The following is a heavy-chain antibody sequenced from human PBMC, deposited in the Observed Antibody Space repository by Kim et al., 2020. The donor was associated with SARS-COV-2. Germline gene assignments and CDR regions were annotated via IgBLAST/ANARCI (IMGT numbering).Heavy chain of an antibody. V-gene: IGHV1-69*13. CDR3: ARAVPVLRYFDHYWYFDL. CDR2: IIPIFGTA. Sequence: SVKVSCKASGGTFSSYAISWVRQAPGQGLEWMGGIIPIFGTANYAQKFQGRVTITGDESTSTAYMELSSLRSENTAVYYCARAVPVLRYFDHYWYFDLWGRGTLVTVSS. CDR1: GGTFSSYA. J-gene: IGHJ2*01. D-gene: IGHD3-9*01.